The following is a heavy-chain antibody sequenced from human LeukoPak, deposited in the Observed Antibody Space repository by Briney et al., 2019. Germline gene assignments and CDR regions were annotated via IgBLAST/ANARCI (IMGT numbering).Heavy chain of an antibody. CDR3: ARVPSSSWPVGYFDY. V-gene: IGHV4-30-2*01. CDR2: IYQSGST. Sequence: SETLSLTCTVSGGSISSGGSYWNWIRQPPGKDLEWIAYIYQSGSTYYNPSLKSRVTISMDRSKNQFSLTLTSVTVADTAVYYCARVPSSSWPVGYFDYWGQGTLVTVSS. CDR1: GGSISSGGSY. D-gene: IGHD6-13*01. J-gene: IGHJ4*02.